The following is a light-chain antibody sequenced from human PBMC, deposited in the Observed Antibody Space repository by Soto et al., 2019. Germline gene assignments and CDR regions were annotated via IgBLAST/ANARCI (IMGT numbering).Light chain of an antibody. CDR2: EVT. J-gene: IGLJ3*02. CDR3: SSYARTVTLV. V-gene: IGLV2-23*02. CDR1: SGDVAIYDL. Sequence: QSALTQPASVSGSPGQSITISCTGTSGDVAIYDLVSWYQQYPGKAPQLIIYEVTKRPSGVSNRLSGSKSGNTATVTLSGLQSEDEGDYYCSSYARTVTLVFGGGTKVTVL.